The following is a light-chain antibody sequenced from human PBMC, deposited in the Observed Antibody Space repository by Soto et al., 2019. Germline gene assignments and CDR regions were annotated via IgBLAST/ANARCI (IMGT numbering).Light chain of an antibody. J-gene: IGKJ1*01. CDR1: QSVLYSSNNKDY. CDR3: QQYYDTPT. CDR2: WAS. V-gene: IGKV4-1*01. Sequence: DIVMTQSPDSLAVSLGERATINCKSSQSVLYSSNNKDYLAWYQQKPGQPPKLFIYWASTRESGVPDRFSGSGSGTDFTLTISSLQAEYVAVYYCQQYYDTPTFGQGTKVEIK.